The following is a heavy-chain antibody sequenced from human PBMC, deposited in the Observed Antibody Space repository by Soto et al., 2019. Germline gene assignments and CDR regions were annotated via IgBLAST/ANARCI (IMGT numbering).Heavy chain of an antibody. CDR2: IYHSGST. CDR1: GGSISSSNW. J-gene: IGHJ4*02. V-gene: IGHV4-4*02. CDR3: ARDLYSGYDGAFGY. Sequence: SETLSLTCAVSGGSISSSNWWSWVRQPPGKGLEWIGEIYHSGSTNYNPSLKSRVTISVDKSKNQFSLKLSSVTAADTAVYYCARDLYSGYDGAFGYWGQGTLVTVSS. D-gene: IGHD5-12*01.